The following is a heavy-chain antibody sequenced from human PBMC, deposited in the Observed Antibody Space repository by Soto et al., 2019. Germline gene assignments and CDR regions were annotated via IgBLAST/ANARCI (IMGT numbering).Heavy chain of an antibody. V-gene: IGHV3-73*01. CDR2: IRTKSNHYAT. Sequence: VGSLRLSCAASGLSFSDSGIHWVRQASGKGLEWVGRIRTKSNHYATAYAASAKGRFTISRDDSRNTAYLQMNSLETEDTAVYYCTRLHFIVEPGINYWGQGTLVTVSS. D-gene: IGHD6-13*01. J-gene: IGHJ4*02. CDR1: GLSFSDSG. CDR3: TRLHFIVEPGINY.